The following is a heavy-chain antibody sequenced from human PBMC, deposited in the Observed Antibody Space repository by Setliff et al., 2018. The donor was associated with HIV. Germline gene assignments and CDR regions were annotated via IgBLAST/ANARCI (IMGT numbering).Heavy chain of an antibody. CDR2: IYYTGST. Sequence: SETLSLTCTVSSGSISTYYWTWIRQPPGKGLEYIGYIYYTGSTDYNPSLNGRVTISIDMSKSQFSLKLNSVTAADTAVYYCARAHTHYFGNNKPSWPDAFDIWGLGTMVTVSS. CDR3: ARAHTHYFGNNKPSWPDAFDI. V-gene: IGHV4-59*01. D-gene: IGHD3-10*01. J-gene: IGHJ3*02. CDR1: SGSISTYY.